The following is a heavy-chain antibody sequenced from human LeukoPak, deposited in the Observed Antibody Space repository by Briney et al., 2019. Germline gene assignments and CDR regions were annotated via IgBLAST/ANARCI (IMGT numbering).Heavy chain of an antibody. CDR1: GYSFTSYW. Sequence: GESLKISCKGSGYSFTSYWIGWVRQMPGKGLEWMGIIYPGDSDTRYSPSFQGQVTISADKSISTAYLQWSSLKASDTAMYYCARLQYYDILTGYPLDYWGQGTLVIVSS. D-gene: IGHD3-9*01. CDR2: IYPGDSDT. J-gene: IGHJ4*02. CDR3: ARLQYYDILTGYPLDY. V-gene: IGHV5-51*01.